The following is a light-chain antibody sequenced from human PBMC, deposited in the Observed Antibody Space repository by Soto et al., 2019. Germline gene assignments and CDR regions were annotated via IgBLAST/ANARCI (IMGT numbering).Light chain of an antibody. Sequence: EIVLTQSPATLSLSPGERATLSCRASPSVTNYLAWYQQKGGQPPRRLIYGAFNRAAGIPARFSGSGSGTDFTLTISSQEPEDSAVYYCQQRNIWPPVTFGQGTRLEI. CDR3: QQRNIWPPVT. CDR2: GAF. J-gene: IGKJ5*01. V-gene: IGKV3-11*01. CDR1: PSVTNY.